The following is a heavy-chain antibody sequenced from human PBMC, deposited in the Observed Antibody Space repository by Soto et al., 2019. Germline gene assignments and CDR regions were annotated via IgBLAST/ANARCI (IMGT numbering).Heavy chain of an antibody. V-gene: IGHV4-39*01. CDR3: ARGLKAITYGGVIHWFDP. CDR1: GGSISSSSDY. J-gene: IGHJ5*02. CDR2: IYYSGST. Sequence: SETLSLTCTVSGGSISSSSDYWGWIRQPPGKGLEWIGSIYYSGSTYYNPSLKSRVTISVDTSNNQFSLKLSSVTAADTAVYYCARGLKAITYGGVIHWFDPWGQGALVTVSS. D-gene: IGHD3-16*01.